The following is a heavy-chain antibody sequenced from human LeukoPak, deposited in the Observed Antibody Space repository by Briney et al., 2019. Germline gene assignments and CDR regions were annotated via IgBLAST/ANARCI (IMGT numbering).Heavy chain of an antibody. Sequence: GRSLRLSCAASGFTFDDYAMHWVRQAPGKGLEWVSGISWNSGSIGYADSVKGRFTISRDSAKNSLYLQMNSLRAEDTALYYCAKAQSHGLFDYWGQGTLVTVSS. V-gene: IGHV3-9*01. CDR3: AKAQSHGLFDY. J-gene: IGHJ4*02. D-gene: IGHD3-16*01. CDR2: ISWNSGSI. CDR1: GFTFDDYA.